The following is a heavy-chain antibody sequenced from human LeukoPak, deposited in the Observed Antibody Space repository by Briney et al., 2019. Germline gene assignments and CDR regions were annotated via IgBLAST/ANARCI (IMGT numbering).Heavy chain of an antibody. D-gene: IGHD2-8*01. V-gene: IGHV3-64D*09. CDR1: GFTFRNYG. Sequence: GGSLRLSCSASGFTFRNYGMHWVRQAPGKGLEYVSTISSYGGSTYYADLVKGRFTISRDNSKNTLNLQMSSLRAEDTAVYYCVKDLYSYSFDYWGQGTLVTVSS. CDR3: VKDLYSYSFDY. CDR2: ISSYGGST. J-gene: IGHJ4*02.